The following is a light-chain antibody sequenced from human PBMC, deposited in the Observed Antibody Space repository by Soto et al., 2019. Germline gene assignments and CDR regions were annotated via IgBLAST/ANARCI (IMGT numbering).Light chain of an antibody. CDR3: QQYGSSQLLT. CDR1: QSVSSSY. J-gene: IGKJ4*01. V-gene: IGKV3-20*01. CDR2: GAS. Sequence: EIFFTQSPGTLSLSPGERATLSCRASQSVSSSYLAWYQQKPGQAPRLIIYGASSRATGIPDRFSGSGSGTDFTLTISRLEPEDFASYYCQQYGSSQLLTFGGGTKVDIK.